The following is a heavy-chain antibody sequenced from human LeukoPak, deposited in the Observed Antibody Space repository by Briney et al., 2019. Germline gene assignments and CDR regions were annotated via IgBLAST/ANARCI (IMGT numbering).Heavy chain of an antibody. CDR1: GYTFIDYG. V-gene: IGHV1-18*01. J-gene: IGHJ4*02. CDR2: ISAYNDKT. D-gene: IGHD1-26*01. Sequence: GASVKVSCKASGYTFIDYGISWVRQAPGQGLEWMGWISAYNDKTDLAEEVQGRVTMTTDTSTSTAYMELRSLTSDDTGVYYCAKDSGGYSGSFSNWGQGTLVTVSS. CDR3: AKDSGGYSGSFSN.